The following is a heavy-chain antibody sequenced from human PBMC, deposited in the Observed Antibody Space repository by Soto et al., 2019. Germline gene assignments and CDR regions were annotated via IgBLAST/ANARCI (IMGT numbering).Heavy chain of an antibody. CDR3: VRTHGGYTAYYGMDV. CDR2: VRWDDEK. V-gene: IGHV2-70*19. D-gene: IGHD5-12*01. J-gene: IGHJ6*02. CDR1: GFSLNTGGMC. Sequence: SGPTLVNPSQTLTLTCTFSGFSLNTGGMCLSWVRQPTGKALEWLAVVRWDDEKHFSTSLRNRISVSKDASGDRVVLTMANMDPADSGTYYCVRTHGGYTAYYGMDVWGPGATVTVSS.